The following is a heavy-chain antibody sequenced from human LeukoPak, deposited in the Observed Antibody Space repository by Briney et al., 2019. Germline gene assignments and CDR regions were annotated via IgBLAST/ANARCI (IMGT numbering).Heavy chain of an antibody. Sequence: SETLSLTCTVSGGSISNTNYFWGWIRQPPGKGLEWIGSIYHSGNTYYNASLRSRVTMSVDTSKNHFSLKLGSVTVADTAVYYCARQLAAGTWAFDYWGQGTLATVSS. CDR2: IYHSGNT. V-gene: IGHV4-39*01. J-gene: IGHJ4*02. CDR3: ARQLAAGTWAFDY. D-gene: IGHD6-13*01. CDR1: GGSISNTNYF.